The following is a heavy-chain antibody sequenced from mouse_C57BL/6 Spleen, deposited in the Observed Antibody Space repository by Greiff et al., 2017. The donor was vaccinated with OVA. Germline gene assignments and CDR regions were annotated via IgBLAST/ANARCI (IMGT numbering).Heavy chain of an antibody. CDR3: ARGGYGSFYFDY. J-gene: IGHJ2*01. Sequence: VQLQQSGPELVKPGASVKISCKASGYTFTDYYMNWVKQSPGKSLEWIGDINPNNGGTSYNQKFKGKATLTVDKSSSTAYMELRSLTSEDSAVYYCARGGYGSFYFDYWGQGTTLTVSS. D-gene: IGHD1-1*01. V-gene: IGHV1-26*01. CDR1: GYTFTDYY. CDR2: INPNNGGT.